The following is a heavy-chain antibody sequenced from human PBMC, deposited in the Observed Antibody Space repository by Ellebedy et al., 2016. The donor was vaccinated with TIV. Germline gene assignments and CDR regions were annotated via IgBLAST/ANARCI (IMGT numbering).Heavy chain of an antibody. CDR2: IYWNGSGV. CDR1: GFTSNDHA. Sequence: SLKISCVASGFTSNDHAMHWVRQAPGKGLEWVSGIYWNGSGVDYADSVKGRFTPSRDNAKNSLYLKMNSLRVEDTALYYCTKDILPGGFGYWGQGTLVIVSS. D-gene: IGHD2-15*01. V-gene: IGHV3-9*02. CDR3: TKDILPGGFGY. J-gene: IGHJ4*02.